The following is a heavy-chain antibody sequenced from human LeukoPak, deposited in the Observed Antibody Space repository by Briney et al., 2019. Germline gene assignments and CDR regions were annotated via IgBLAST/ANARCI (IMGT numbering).Heavy chain of an antibody. J-gene: IGHJ4*02. CDR2: IYTSGST. Sequence: ASETLSLTCTVSGGSISSYYWSWIRQPPGKGLEWIGYIYTSGSTNYNPSLKSRVTISVDTSKNQFSLKLSSVTAADTAVYYCARHSRPNTAMDPFDHWGQGTLVTVSS. D-gene: IGHD5-18*01. CDR1: GGSISSYY. V-gene: IGHV4-4*09. CDR3: ARHSRPNTAMDPFDH.